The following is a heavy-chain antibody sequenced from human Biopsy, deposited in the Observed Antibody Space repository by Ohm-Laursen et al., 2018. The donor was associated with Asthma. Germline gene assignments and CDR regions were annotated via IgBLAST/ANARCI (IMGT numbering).Heavy chain of an antibody. J-gene: IGHJ3*02. Sequence: ASVKVSCKASGYTFISYAIHWVRQAPGQRLEWMGWINAGNGNTKYSQKFQGRVTITRDTSASTAYMELSSLRSEDTAVYYWARTYYDFLTGQVNDAFDIWGQGTMVTVSS. CDR1: GYTFISYA. D-gene: IGHD3-9*01. V-gene: IGHV1-3*01. CDR3: ARTYYDFLTGQVNDAFDI. CDR2: INAGNGNT.